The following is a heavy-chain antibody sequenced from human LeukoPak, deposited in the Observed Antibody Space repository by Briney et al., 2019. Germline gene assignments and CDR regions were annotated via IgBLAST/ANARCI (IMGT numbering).Heavy chain of an antibody. V-gene: IGHV3-66*01. CDR1: GFTVSSNY. J-gene: IGHJ4*02. CDR2: IYSGGST. CDR3: ARDERLVGATTFYYFDY. Sequence: GGSLRLSCAASGFTVSSNYMSWVRQAPGKGLEWFSVIYSGGSTYYADSVKGRFTISRDNSKNTLYLQMNSLRAEDTAVYYCARDERLVGATTFYYFDYWGQGTLVTVSS. D-gene: IGHD1-26*01.